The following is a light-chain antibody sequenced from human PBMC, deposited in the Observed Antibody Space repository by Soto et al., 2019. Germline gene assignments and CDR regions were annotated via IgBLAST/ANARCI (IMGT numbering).Light chain of an antibody. CDR1: QSVSNN. V-gene: IGKV3-15*01. CDR2: GAS. CDR3: QQYNNWWT. Sequence: EIVMTQSPATLSVSPGERATLSCRASQSVSNNLAWYQKKPGQAPRLLIYGASTRATGIPARFSGSGSGTEFTLTISSLQYEDFAVYYCQQYNNWWTFGQGTKVETK. J-gene: IGKJ1*01.